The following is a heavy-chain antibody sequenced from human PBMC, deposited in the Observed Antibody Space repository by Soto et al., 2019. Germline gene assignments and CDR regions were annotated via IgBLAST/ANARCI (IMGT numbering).Heavy chain of an antibody. Sequence: QVQLVQSGAEVKKPGSSVKVSCKASGGTFSSYAISWVRQAPGQGLEWMGGIIPIFGTANYAQKFQGRVTXXPXEXXSTPYRELSSLRSEDTAVYYWTSGSSTDSDHGMDVWGQGTTVTLSS. CDR2: IIPIFGTA. V-gene: IGHV1-69*05. J-gene: IGHJ6*02. CDR1: GGTFSSYA. CDR3: TSGSSTDSDHGMDV. D-gene: IGHD3-22*01.